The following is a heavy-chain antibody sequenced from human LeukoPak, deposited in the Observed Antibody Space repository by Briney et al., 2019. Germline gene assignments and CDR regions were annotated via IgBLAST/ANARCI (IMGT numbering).Heavy chain of an antibody. CDR3: AKVHSSWYPSAFDY. CDR1: GFTSSSYA. CDR2: ISGSGGST. D-gene: IGHD6-13*01. V-gene: IGHV3-23*01. Sequence: GGSLRLSCAASGFTSSSYAMSWVRQAPGKGLEWVSAISGSGGSTYYADSVKGRFTISRDNSRNTLYLQMNSLRAEDTAVYYCAKVHSSWYPSAFDYWGQGTLVTVSS. J-gene: IGHJ4*02.